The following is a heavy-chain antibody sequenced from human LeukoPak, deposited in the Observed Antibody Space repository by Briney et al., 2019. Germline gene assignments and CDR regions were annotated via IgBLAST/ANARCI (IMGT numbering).Heavy chain of an antibody. CDR3: ARGGRYDNSGYYSFDY. D-gene: IGHD3-22*01. CDR2: INSDGGGT. J-gene: IGHJ4*02. CDR1: GFTFSSYW. V-gene: IGHV3-74*01. Sequence: PGGSLRLSCAASGFTFSSYWMHWVRQAPGKGLVWVSRINSDGGGTTYADSVKGRFTISRDNAKNTLYLQMNSLRAEDTAVYYCARGGRYDNSGYYSFDYWGQGTLVTVSS.